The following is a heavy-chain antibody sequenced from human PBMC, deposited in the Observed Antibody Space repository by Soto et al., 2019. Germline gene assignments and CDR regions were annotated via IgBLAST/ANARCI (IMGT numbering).Heavy chain of an antibody. J-gene: IGHJ5*02. Sequence: SETLSLTCAVYGGSFSGYYWSWIRQPPGKGLEWIGEINHSGSTNYNPSLKSRDTKSVDTSKNQFSLKLSSVTAADTAVYYCVRVGPYYDFWSGLPNWFDPWGQGTLVTVSS. D-gene: IGHD3-3*01. CDR2: INHSGST. CDR3: VRVGPYYDFWSGLPNWFDP. CDR1: GGSFSGYY. V-gene: IGHV4-34*01.